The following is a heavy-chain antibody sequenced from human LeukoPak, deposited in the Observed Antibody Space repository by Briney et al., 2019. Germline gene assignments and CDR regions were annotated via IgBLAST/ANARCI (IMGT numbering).Heavy chain of an antibody. CDR2: INHSGST. V-gene: IGHV4-39*07. CDR3: ARGKWELRWLDY. J-gene: IGHJ4*02. CDR1: GGSVSSGSYY. D-gene: IGHD1-26*01. Sequence: SETLSLTCTVSGGSVSSGSYYWSWIRQPPGKGLEWIGEINHSGSTNYNPSLKSRVTISVDTSKNQFSLKLSSVTAADTAVYYCARGKWELRWLDYWGQGTLVTVSS.